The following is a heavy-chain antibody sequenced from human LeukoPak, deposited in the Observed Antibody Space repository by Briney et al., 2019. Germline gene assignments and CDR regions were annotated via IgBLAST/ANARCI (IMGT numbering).Heavy chain of an antibody. V-gene: IGHV3-11*01. D-gene: IGHD1-26*01. CDR2: ISSSGSTI. J-gene: IGHJ4*02. CDR1: GFTFSDYY. Sequence: PGGSLRLSCAASGFTFSDYYMSWIRQAPGKGLEWVSYISSSGSTIYYADSVKGRFTISRDNAKNSLYLQMNSLRAEDTAVYYCARVNRYSGSYRSTYYFDYWGQGTLVTVSS. CDR3: ARVNRYSGSYRSTYYFDY.